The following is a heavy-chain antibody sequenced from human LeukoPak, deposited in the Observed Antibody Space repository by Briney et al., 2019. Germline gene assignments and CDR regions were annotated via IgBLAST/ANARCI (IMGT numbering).Heavy chain of an antibody. D-gene: IGHD6-19*01. CDR2: ISSNGGST. CDR1: GFTFSSYA. J-gene: IGHJ6*03. Sequence: PGGSLRLSCAASGFTFSSYAMHWVRQAPGKGLEYVSAISSNGGSTYYANSVKGRFTISRDNAKNSLYLQMNSLRAEDTALYYCARNRYDGSGWFVHYYYMDVWGKGTTVTVSS. V-gene: IGHV3-64*01. CDR3: ARNRYDGSGWFVHYYYMDV.